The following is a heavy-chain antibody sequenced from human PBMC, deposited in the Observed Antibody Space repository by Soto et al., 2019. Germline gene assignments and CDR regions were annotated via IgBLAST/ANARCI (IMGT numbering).Heavy chain of an antibody. CDR1: GFTVTSNG. V-gene: IGHV3-21*04. J-gene: IGHJ4*02. CDR3: ARGSTYYYDSSGYYIYYFDY. CDR2: ISPNGQGI. D-gene: IGHD3-22*01. Sequence: GGSLRLSCGVSGFTVTSNGVSWVRQAPGKGLEWVSAISPNGQGIWYADSVKGRFTISRDNAKNSLYLQMNSLRAEDTAVYYCARGSTYYYDSSGYYIYYFDYWGQGTLVTVSS.